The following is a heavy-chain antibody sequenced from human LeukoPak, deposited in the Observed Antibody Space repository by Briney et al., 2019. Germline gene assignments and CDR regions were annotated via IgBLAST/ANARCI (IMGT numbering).Heavy chain of an antibody. Sequence: PSETLSLTCTVSGGSISSYYWSWIRQPPGKGLEWIGYIYYSGSTNYNPSLKSRVTISVDTSKNQFSLKLSSVTAADTAVYYCAQELWFEYYYYGMDVWGQGTTVTVSS. CDR2: IYYSGST. J-gene: IGHJ6*02. CDR3: AQELWFEYYYYGMDV. CDR1: GGSISSYY. D-gene: IGHD5-18*01. V-gene: IGHV4-59*01.